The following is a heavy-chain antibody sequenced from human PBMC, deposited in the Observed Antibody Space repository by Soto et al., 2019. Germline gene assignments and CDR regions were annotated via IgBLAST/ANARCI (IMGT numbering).Heavy chain of an antibody. J-gene: IGHJ6*03. V-gene: IGHV4-31*03. Sequence: QVQLQESGPGLVKPSQTLSLTCTVSGGSISSGGYYWSWIRQHPGKGLEWIGYIYYSGSTYYNPSLKSRVTMSVDTSKNHFSLKLSSVTAADTAVYYGARVTQRGYSGYEGDYYYYMDVWGKGTTVTVSS. D-gene: IGHD5-12*01. CDR3: ARVTQRGYSGYEGDYYYYMDV. CDR1: GGSISSGGYY. CDR2: IYYSGST.